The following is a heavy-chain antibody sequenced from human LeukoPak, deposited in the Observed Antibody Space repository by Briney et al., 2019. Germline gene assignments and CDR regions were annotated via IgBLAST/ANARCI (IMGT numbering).Heavy chain of an antibody. D-gene: IGHD5-12*01. CDR3: ARRSGYDSLDY. CDR2: ITYDGST. Sequence: SETLSLTCAVFGGSFDGYYWSWIRQPPGKGLEWIGEITYDGSTNYDPSLKSRVTISVDTSKNKFSLKLSSVTAADTAVYYCARRSGYDSLDYWGQGTLVTVSS. V-gene: IGHV4-34*01. J-gene: IGHJ4*02. CDR1: GGSFDGYY.